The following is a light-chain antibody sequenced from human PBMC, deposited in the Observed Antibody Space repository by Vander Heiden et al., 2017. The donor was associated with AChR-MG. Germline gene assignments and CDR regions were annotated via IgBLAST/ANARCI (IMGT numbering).Light chain of an antibody. V-gene: IGLV3-21*02. CDR3: QVWDSVSDPVV. CDR1: NIGSKS. J-gene: IGLJ2*01. CDR2: DDS. Sequence: SYVLTQPPSVSVAPGRTATITCGGNNIGSKSVHWYQQELGQSPVLVVYDDSDRPSGIPELISGSNSGNTATLTISRVEAGDEGDYYCQVWDSVSDPVVFGGGTKLTVL.